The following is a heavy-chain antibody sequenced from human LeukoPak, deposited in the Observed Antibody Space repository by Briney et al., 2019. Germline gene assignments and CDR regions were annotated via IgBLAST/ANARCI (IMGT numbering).Heavy chain of an antibody. D-gene: IGHD1-26*01. CDR3: TTGNHYLDY. CDR2: INHSGST. J-gene: IGHJ4*02. CDR1: GGSFSGYY. V-gene: IGHV4-34*01. Sequence: PSETLSLTCAVYGGSFSGYYWSWIRQPPGKGLEWIGEINHSGSTNYNPSLKSRVTISIDTSKNQFSLKLNSVTTADTAVYYCTTGNHYLDYWGQGTLVTVSS.